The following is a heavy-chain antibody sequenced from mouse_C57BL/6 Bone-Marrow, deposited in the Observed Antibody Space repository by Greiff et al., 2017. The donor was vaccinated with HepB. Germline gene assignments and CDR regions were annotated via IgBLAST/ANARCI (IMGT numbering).Heavy chain of an antibody. CDR3: ARGRDWDSSFDY. V-gene: IGHV1-19*01. CDR2: INPYNGGT. CDR1: GYTFTDYY. J-gene: IGHJ2*01. D-gene: IGHD4-1*01. Sequence: VQLQQSGPVLVKPGASVKMSCKASGYTFTDYYMNWVKQSHGKSLEWIGVINPYNGGTSYNQKFKGKATLTVDKSSSTAYMELNSLTSEDSAVYYCARGRDWDSSFDYWGQGTTLTVSS.